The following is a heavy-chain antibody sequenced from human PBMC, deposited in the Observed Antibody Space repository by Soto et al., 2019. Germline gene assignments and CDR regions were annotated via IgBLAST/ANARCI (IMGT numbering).Heavy chain of an antibody. CDR2: INVGNGNT. J-gene: IGHJ4*02. Sequence: QVQLVQSGAEVKKPGASVKVSCKASGYSFIRYGMHWVRQAPGQRLEWMGWINVGNGNTKYSEKFQGRVTITRDTSGNTAYVELSRMKSEDTAVDYWARGSASTVGANDYLGQGTLVTVSS. CDR3: ARGSASTVGANDY. V-gene: IGHV1-3*01. D-gene: IGHD1-26*01. CDR1: GYSFIRYG.